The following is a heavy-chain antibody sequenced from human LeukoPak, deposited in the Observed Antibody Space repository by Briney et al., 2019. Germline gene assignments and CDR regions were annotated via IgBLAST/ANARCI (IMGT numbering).Heavy chain of an antibody. Sequence: GESLKISCKASGYRFTDYWIGWVRQMPGKGLELMGIIYPGDSETQYSPSFQGQATISADKSISTAYLPWSSLKASDTAIYYCARPPVMGAPDAFAVWGQGTMVTVSS. J-gene: IGHJ3*01. CDR1: GYRFTDYW. D-gene: IGHD1-26*01. V-gene: IGHV5-51*01. CDR2: IYPGDSET. CDR3: ARPPVMGAPDAFAV.